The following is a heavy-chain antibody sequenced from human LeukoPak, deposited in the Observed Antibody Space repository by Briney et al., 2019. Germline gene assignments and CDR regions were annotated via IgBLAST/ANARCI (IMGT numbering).Heavy chain of an antibody. CDR1: GFTFSSYA. CDR2: ISYDGSNK. J-gene: IGHJ4*02. Sequence: GGSLRLSCAASGFTFSSYAMHWVRQAPGKGLEWVAVISYDGSNKYYADSVKGRFTISRDNAKNTLYLQMNSLRVEDTAVYYCAINPLGATGYWGQGTLVTVSS. D-gene: IGHD1-26*01. V-gene: IGHV3-30-3*01. CDR3: AINPLGATGY.